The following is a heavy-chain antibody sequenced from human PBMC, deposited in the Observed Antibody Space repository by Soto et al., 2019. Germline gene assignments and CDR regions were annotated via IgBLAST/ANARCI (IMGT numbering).Heavy chain of an antibody. CDR1: GFNFSSYG. V-gene: IGHV3-33*01. D-gene: IGHD3-22*01. CDR3: ARDQTDSGGYSDS. CDR2: IWNDGSNE. J-gene: IGHJ4*02. Sequence: TGGSLRISCEASGFNFSSYGIHWVRQAPGKGLEWVAIIWNDGSNEYYADSVKGRFTISRDNSKNTVCLKVSKLRAEDTAVYFCARDQTDSGGYSDSWGQGTLVTVSS.